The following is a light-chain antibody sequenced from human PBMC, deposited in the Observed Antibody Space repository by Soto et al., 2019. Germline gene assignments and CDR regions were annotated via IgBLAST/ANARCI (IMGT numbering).Light chain of an antibody. CDR1: SSDVGSYNL. J-gene: IGLJ2*01. CDR2: EVS. V-gene: IGLV2-23*02. Sequence: HSALTQPASVSGSPEQSITISCTGTSSDVGSYNLVSWYQQHPGKVPKLMIYEVSKRPSGVSNRFSGSKFGNTASLTISGLQAEDEADYYCCSYAGSGIVIFGGGTKLTVL. CDR3: CSYAGSGIVI.